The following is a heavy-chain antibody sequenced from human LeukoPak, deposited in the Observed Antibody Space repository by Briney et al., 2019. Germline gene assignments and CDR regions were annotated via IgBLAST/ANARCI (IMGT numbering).Heavy chain of an antibody. Sequence: GGSLRLSXAASGFTFSSYSMNWVRQAPGKGLEWASSISSSSSYIYYADSVKGRFTISRDNAKNSLYLQMNSLRAEDTAVYSCARDYRKDYDSSGTSYWGQGTLVTVSS. CDR1: GFTFSSYS. D-gene: IGHD3-22*01. V-gene: IGHV3-21*01. J-gene: IGHJ4*02. CDR2: ISSSSSYI. CDR3: ARDYRKDYDSSGTSY.